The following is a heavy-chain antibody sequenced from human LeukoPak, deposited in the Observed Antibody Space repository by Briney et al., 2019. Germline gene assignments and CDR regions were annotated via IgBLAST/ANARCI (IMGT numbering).Heavy chain of an antibody. CDR3: ARYSNYPPWSGYYIPLGY. D-gene: IGHD3-3*01. CDR2: ISGSGGST. J-gene: IGHJ4*02. CDR1: GFTFSSYA. Sequence: PGGSLRLSCAASGFTFSSYAMSWVRQAPGKGLEWVSAISGSGGSTYYADSVKGRFTISRDNSKNTLYLQMNSLRAEDTAVYYCARYSNYPPWSGYYIPLGYWGQGTLVTVSS. V-gene: IGHV3-23*01.